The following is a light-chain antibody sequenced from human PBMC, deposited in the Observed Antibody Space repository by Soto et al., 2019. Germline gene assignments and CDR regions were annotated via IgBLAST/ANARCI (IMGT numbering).Light chain of an antibody. CDR1: QSVGSY. V-gene: IGKV3-11*01. CDR2: DAS. J-gene: IGKJ3*01. CDR3: QERSVWPPLFT. Sequence: EIVLTQSPATLSLSPGERATLSCRASQSVGSYLAWYQQKPGQAPRLLIYDASNRATGIPARFSGSGSGTDFTLTISSLEPEDFAVYYCQERSVWPPLFTFGPGTKVDIK.